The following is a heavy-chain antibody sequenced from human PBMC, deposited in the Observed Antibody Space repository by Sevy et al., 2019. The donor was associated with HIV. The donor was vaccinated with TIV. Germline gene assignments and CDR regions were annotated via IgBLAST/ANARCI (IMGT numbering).Heavy chain of an antibody. V-gene: IGHV3-30-3*02. CDR1: GFTFRNHA. CDR3: AKSYSGSYYIPYDAFDM. CDR2: ISSDGAIK. D-gene: IGHD1-26*01. J-gene: IGHJ3*02. Sequence: GGSLRLSCVTSGFTFRNHAMHWVRQAPGKGLEWVAVISSDGAIKYYADSVKGRFTFSRDNSKSTLYLQMNSLRPEDTAMYYCAKSYSGSYYIPYDAFDMWGQRTLVTVSS.